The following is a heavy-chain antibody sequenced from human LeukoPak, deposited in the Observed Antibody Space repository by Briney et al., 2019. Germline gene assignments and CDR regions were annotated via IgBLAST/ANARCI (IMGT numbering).Heavy chain of an antibody. Sequence: PSETLSLTCTVSGGSISTYYWNWIRQPPGKGLEWIGYIYYSRATNYNPSLKSRVTISVDTSKNQFSLKLSSVTAADTAVYYCARGVYIAAAQYGFWGQGTLVTVSS. CDR3: ARGVYIAAAQYGF. D-gene: IGHD6-13*01. CDR2: IYYSRAT. CDR1: GGSISTYY. J-gene: IGHJ4*02. V-gene: IGHV4-59*01.